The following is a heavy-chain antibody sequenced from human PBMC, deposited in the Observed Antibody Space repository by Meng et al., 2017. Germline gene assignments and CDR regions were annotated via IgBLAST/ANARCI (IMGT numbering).Heavy chain of an antibody. D-gene: IGHD1-26*01. CDR2: IYHSGST. V-gene: IGHV4-4*02. J-gene: IGHJ4*02. CDR1: GGSISSSNW. CDR3: ARDVVGAIIIARGDY. Sequence: QVLLQETGPGLVKPSGTLSLTCAVSGGSISSSNWRSWVRQPPGKGLEWIGEIYHSGSTNYNPSLKSRVTISVDKSKNQFSLKLSSVTAADTAVYYCARDVVGAIIIARGDYWGQGTLVTVSS.